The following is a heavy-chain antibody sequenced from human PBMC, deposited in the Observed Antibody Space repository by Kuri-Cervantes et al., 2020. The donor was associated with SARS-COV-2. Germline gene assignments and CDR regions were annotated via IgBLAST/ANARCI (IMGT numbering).Heavy chain of an antibody. CDR3: ATGAGWLRLRGYYFDY. Sequence: ASVKVSCKASGYTFTSYGISWVRQAPGQGLEWMGWISAYNGNTIYAQKFQGRVTMTEDTSTDTAYMELSSLRSEDTAVYYCATGAGWLRLRGYYFDYWGQGTLVTVSS. CDR1: GYTFTSYG. J-gene: IGHJ4*02. CDR2: ISAYNGNT. V-gene: IGHV1-18*01. D-gene: IGHD5-12*01.